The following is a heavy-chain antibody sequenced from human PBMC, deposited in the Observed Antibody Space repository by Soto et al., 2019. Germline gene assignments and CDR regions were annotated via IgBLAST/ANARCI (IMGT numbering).Heavy chain of an antibody. D-gene: IGHD3-10*01. CDR1: GGSISSYY. J-gene: IGHJ5*02. Sequence: SETLSLTCTVSGGSISSYYWSWIRQPPWKGLEWIGYIYYSVSTNYNPSLKSRVTISVDTSKNQFSLKLSSVPAADTVVYYCASLYYYGSGSYDSWFDPWGQGTLVTVSS. CDR3: ASLYYYGSGSYDSWFDP. V-gene: IGHV4-59*01. CDR2: IYYSVST.